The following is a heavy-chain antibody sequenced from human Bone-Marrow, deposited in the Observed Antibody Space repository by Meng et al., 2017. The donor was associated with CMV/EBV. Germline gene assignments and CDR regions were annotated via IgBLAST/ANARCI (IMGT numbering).Heavy chain of an antibody. Sequence: GESLKISCAASGFTLSSYAMHWVRQAPGKGLELVAVISYDGTNKHYADSVKGRFTISRDNSKNTLYLQMNSLRAEDTAVYYCARVRRDYDFWSGFPPDYWGQGTLVTVAS. V-gene: IGHV3-30*04. CDR2: ISYDGTNK. J-gene: IGHJ4*02. D-gene: IGHD3-3*01. CDR3: ARVRRDYDFWSGFPPDY. CDR1: GFTLSSYA.